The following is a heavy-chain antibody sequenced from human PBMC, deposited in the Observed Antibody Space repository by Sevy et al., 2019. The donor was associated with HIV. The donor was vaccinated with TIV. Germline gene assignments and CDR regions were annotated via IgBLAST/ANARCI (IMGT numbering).Heavy chain of an antibody. V-gene: IGHV3-30-3*01. J-gene: IGHJ5*02. CDR2: ISSNGDNA. D-gene: IGHD3-9*01. Sequence: GGSLRLSCAASGFAFRTYAFHWVRQAPGRGLEWVGLISSNGDNAFYANSVRGRFTISRDNSMNTLYLELNNLTPDYTAVYYWARGPEWELTSFLSPWGQGTLVTVSS. CDR1: GFAFRTYA. CDR3: ARGPEWELTSFLSP.